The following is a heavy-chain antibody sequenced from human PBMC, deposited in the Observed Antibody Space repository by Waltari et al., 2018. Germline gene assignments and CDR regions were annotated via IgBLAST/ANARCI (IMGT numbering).Heavy chain of an antibody. V-gene: IGHV4-39*07. CDR3: ARLSPPMWVRGVKGGYYFDY. Sequence: QLQLLESGPGLVKPSATLSLSCSVSGDSVINSNYSWGWTRQPPGKGLEWIGNIYYSGRSSYNPSLKSRVIISVDTSKNQFSVRLTSVTAADTALFYCARLSPPMWVRGVKGGYYFDYWGPGTLVTVSS. D-gene: IGHD3-10*01. CDR2: IYYSGRS. J-gene: IGHJ4*02. CDR1: GDSVINSNYS.